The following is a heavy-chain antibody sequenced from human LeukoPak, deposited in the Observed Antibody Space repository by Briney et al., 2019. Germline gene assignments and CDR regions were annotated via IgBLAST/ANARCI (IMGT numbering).Heavy chain of an antibody. CDR2: IYYSGST. J-gene: IGHJ4*02. CDR1: GGSISSGGYS. V-gene: IGHV4-30-4*07. CDR3: ARDRGIAAEEYYFDY. Sequence: SETLSLTCAVSGGSISSGGYSWRWLRQPPGTGLEWIGYIYYSGSTYYNPSLKSRVTISVDTSKNQFSLKLSSVTAADTAVYYCARDRGIAAEEYYFDYWGQGTLVTVSS. D-gene: IGHD6-13*01.